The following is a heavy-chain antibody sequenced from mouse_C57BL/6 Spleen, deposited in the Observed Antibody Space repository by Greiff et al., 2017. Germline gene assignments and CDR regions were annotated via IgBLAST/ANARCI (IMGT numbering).Heavy chain of an antibody. CDR3: ARGGLRREGYFDY. CDR2: IDPSDSYT. D-gene: IGHD2-4*01. V-gene: IGHV1-69*01. CDR1: GYTFTSYW. J-gene: IGHJ2*01. Sequence: QVQLQQPGAELVMPGASVKLSCKASGYTFTSYWMHWVKQRPGQGLEWIGEIDPSDSYTNYNQKFKGKSTLTVDKSSSTAYMQLSSLTSEDSAVYYCARGGLRREGYFDYWGRGTTLTVSS.